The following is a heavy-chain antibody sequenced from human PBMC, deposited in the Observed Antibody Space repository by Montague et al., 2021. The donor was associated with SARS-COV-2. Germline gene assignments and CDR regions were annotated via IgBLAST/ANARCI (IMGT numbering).Heavy chain of an antibody. CDR3: ARDLESTGDFDPYYYHGMDV. J-gene: IGHJ6*02. CDR2: ISHEGSYK. Sequence: SLRLYCAASGFTCSSYALHWVRQAPGKGLEWVADISHEGSYKYYSYSMNGLFTISRDNSKNTLYLDMNSLRAEDTALYYCARDLESTGDFDPYYYHGMDVWGQGTTVPVAS. D-gene: IGHD3-3*01. CDR1: GFTCSSYA. V-gene: IGHV3-30*04.